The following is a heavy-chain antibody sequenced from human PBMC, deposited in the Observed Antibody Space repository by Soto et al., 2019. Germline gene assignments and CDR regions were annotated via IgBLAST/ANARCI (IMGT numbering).Heavy chain of an antibody. CDR3: ASEVGVVAPAAGFPREDNWFDP. J-gene: IGHJ5*02. V-gene: IGHV1-69*02. CDR2: IIPILGIA. D-gene: IGHD2-2*01. CDR1: GGTFSSYT. Sequence: QVQLVQSGAEVKKPGSSVKVSCKASGGTFSSYTISWVRQAPGQGLEWMGRIIPILGIANYAQKFQGRVTITADKSTSTAYMELSSLRSEDTAVYYCASEVGVVAPAAGFPREDNWFDPWGQGTLVTVSS.